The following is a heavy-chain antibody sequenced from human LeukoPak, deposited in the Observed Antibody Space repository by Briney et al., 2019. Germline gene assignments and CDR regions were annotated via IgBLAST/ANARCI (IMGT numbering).Heavy chain of an antibody. CDR1: GGSISSYY. CDR3: ARDYTASGIDF. J-gene: IGHJ4*02. CDR2: IYYSGST. Sequence: SETLSLTCTVSGGSISSYYWSWIRQPPGKGLEWIGYIYYSGSTNYNPSLKSRVTMSVNTSKNQFSLKLSSVTAADTAVYYCARDYTASGIDFWGQGTLVTVSS. V-gene: IGHV4-59*01. D-gene: IGHD3-10*01.